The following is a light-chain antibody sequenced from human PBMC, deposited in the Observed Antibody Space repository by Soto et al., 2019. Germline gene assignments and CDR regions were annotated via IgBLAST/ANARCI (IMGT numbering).Light chain of an antibody. Sequence: EIVMTHSPATLFVYPGERATLSCRASQNIDNKLVWYQQKPGQVPRLLIYDASTRATGIPARFSGSGSGTEFTLTISSLQSEDFAFYYCQQFHYWWTFGQGTKVDI. CDR1: QNIDNK. CDR3: QQFHYWWT. V-gene: IGKV3-15*01. CDR2: DAS. J-gene: IGKJ1*01.